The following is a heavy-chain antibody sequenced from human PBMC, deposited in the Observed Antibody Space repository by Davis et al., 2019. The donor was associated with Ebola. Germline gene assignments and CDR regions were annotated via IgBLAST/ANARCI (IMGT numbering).Heavy chain of an antibody. D-gene: IGHD6-6*01. CDR3: GRVGSSSVY. V-gene: IGHV4-34*01. CDR1: GGSFSGYY. Sequence: MPSETLSLTCAVYGGSFSGYYWSWIRQPPGKGLEWIGEINHSGSTKYNPSLKSQLTISVDTSKNQFSLKLSSVNAADTAVYYCGRVGSSSVYWGQGTLVTVSS. J-gene: IGHJ4*02. CDR2: INHSGST.